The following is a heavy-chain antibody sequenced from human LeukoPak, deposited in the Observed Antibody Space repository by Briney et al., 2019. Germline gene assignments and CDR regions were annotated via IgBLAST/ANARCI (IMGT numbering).Heavy chain of an antibody. J-gene: IGHJ4*02. CDR1: GGSISSGGYY. D-gene: IGHD3-10*01. CDR3: ARGRDGSRLSPDY. V-gene: IGHV4-31*03. Sequence: ASETLSLTCTVSGGSISSGGYYWSWIRQHPGKGLEWIGYIYYSGSTYYNPSLKSRVTISVDTSKNQFSLKLSSVTAADTAVYYCARGRDGSRLSPDYWGQGTLVTVSS. CDR2: IYYSGST.